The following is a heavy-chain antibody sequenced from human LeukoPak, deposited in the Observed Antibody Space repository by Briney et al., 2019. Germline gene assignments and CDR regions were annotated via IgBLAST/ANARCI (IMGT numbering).Heavy chain of an antibody. CDR2: IYHSGST. CDR1: GGSISSGGYS. CDR3: ASIYCSGGSCYFDY. V-gene: IGHV4-30-2*01. Sequence: SETLSLTCAVSGGSISSGGYSWSWIRQPPGKGLEWIGYIYHSGSTYYNPSLKSRVTISVDRSKNQFSLKLSSVTAADTAVYYCASIYCSGGSCYFDYCGQGTLVTVSS. J-gene: IGHJ4*02. D-gene: IGHD2-15*01.